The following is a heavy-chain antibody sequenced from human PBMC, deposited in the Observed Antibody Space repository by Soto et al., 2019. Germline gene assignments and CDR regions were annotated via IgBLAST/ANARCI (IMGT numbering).Heavy chain of an antibody. CDR1: GFTFGDYA. CDR2: IRSKAYGGTT. Sequence: GGSLRLSCTASGFTFGDYAMSWFRRAPGKGLEWVGFIRSKAYGGTTEYAASVKGRFTISRDDSKSIAYLQMNSLKTEDTAVYYCTRAPPWNDYTGMDVWGQGTTVTVSS. CDR3: TRAPPWNDYTGMDV. D-gene: IGHD1-1*01. V-gene: IGHV3-49*03. J-gene: IGHJ6*02.